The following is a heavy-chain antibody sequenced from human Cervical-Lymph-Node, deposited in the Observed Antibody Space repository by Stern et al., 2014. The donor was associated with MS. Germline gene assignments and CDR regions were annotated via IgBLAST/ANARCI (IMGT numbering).Heavy chain of an antibody. CDR1: GFSLSSDGMC. CDR3: ARMVGATGYYYDVDV. CDR2: IDWTNDK. V-gene: IGHV2-70*01. J-gene: IGHJ6*02. Sequence: VTLKESGPAVVKPTQTLTLTCTFSGFSLSSDGMCGTWIRQPPGKALEWLVLIDWTNDKYYNTSLKTRLTISKDTPKNQVVLTMTNIDPMDTATYYCARMVGATGYYYDVDVWGQGTTVTVSS. D-gene: IGHD1-26*01.